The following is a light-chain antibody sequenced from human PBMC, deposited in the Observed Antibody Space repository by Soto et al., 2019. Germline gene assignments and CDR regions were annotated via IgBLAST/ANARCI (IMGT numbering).Light chain of an antibody. J-gene: IGKJ4*01. Sequence: ENVLTQSPGALSVSPGERATLSCRASQSVGRNYLAWYQQKPGQAPRLLIYGASSRATGVPDRFSGSGSGTDFTLSISRLEPEDFAVYYCQQYADSPLTFGAGTKVETK. CDR1: QSVGRNY. CDR2: GAS. V-gene: IGKV3-20*01. CDR3: QQYADSPLT.